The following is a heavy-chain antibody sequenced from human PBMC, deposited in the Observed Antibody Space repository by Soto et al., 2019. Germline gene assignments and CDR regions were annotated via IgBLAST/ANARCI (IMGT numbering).Heavy chain of an antibody. D-gene: IGHD2-2*01. CDR2: IHVTGNT. J-gene: IGHJ4*02. Sequence: SETLSLTCTVSGGSMNNYLWSWIRQTPGDGLEWIGYIHVTGNTYHNPSLKSPVTISIDASKTQFFLTLTSVTAADTAVYYCASGHFFAMYQLFDAWGRGILVTVSS. CDR1: GGSMNNYL. V-gene: IGHV4-59*01. CDR3: ASGHFFAMYQLFDA.